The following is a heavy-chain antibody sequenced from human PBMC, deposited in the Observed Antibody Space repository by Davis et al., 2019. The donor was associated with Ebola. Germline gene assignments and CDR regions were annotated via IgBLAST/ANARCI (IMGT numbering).Heavy chain of an antibody. CDR1: GSTFSTYA. Sequence: SLNTSCAASGSTFSTYAMHRLRQVPGKGLEWVAVISYDGSNKYYADSVKGRFTISRDNSKNTLYLQMNSLRAEDTAVYYCARDQYGGIYYYYYKDVWGKGTTVTVSS. J-gene: IGHJ6*03. D-gene: IGHD4-23*01. CDR3: ARDQYGGIYYYYYKDV. V-gene: IGHV3-30-3*01. CDR2: ISYDGSNK.